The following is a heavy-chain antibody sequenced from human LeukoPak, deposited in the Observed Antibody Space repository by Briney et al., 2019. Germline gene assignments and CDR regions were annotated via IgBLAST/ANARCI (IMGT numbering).Heavy chain of an antibody. D-gene: IGHD5-12*01. CDR2: ISSSSSYI. CDR3: ARDPWTNSDYDGFDY. Sequence: GGSLRLSCAASGFTFSSYRMNWVRQAPGRGLEWVSSISSSSSYIYYADSVKGRFTISRDNAKNSQYLQMNSLRAEDTAVYYCARDPWTNSDYDGFDYWGQGTLVTVSS. J-gene: IGHJ4*02. CDR1: GFTFSSYR. V-gene: IGHV3-21*01.